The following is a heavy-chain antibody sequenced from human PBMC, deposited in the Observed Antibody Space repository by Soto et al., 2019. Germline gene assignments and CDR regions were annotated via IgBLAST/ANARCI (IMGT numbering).Heavy chain of an antibody. D-gene: IGHD3-10*01. CDR1: GFSLNTGGVG. CDR3: VRNWRYYGGDYYYGMDA. J-gene: IGHJ6*02. Sequence: ITLKESGPTLVKPTQTLTLTCTFSGFSLNTGGVGVGWVRQPRGKAMEWLALIYWDDDERYRPSLRSRLNITKDTSNNQVVLTMTSMDPEDTATYYCVRNWRYYGGDYYYGMDAWGQGTTVTVSS. V-gene: IGHV2-5*02. CDR2: IYWDDDE.